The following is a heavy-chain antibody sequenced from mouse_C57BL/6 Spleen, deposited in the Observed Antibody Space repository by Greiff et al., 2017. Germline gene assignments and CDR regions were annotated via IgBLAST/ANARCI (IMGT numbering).Heavy chain of an antibody. CDR3: ARGELALDY. V-gene: IGHV5-17*01. D-gene: IGHD4-1*01. J-gene: IGHJ2*01. CDR1: GFTFSDYG. Sequence: EVQLVESGGGLVKPGGSLKLSCAASGFTFSDYGMHWVRQAPEQGLEWVAYISSGSSTIYYADTVKGRFTISRDNAKNTLFLQMTSLRSEDTAMYYCARGELALDYWGQGTTLTVSS. CDR2: ISSGSSTI.